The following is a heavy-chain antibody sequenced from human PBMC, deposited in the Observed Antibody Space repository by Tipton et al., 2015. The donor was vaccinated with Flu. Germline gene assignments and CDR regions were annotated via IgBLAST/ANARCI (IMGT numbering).Heavy chain of an antibody. V-gene: IGHV4-4*07. Sequence: TLSLTCTVSGGSISSYYWSWIRQPAGKGLEWIGRVSTSGSTNYNASLESRVTMSRDTSKNQFSLRLRSATAADTAVYYCARLYKSGGTWGQGTQVTVSS. CDR3: ARLYKSGGT. D-gene: IGHD6-19*01. CDR2: VSTSGST. J-gene: IGHJ4*02. CDR1: GGSISSYY.